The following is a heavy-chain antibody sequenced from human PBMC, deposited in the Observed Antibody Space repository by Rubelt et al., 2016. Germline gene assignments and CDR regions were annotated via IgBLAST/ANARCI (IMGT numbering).Heavy chain of an antibody. D-gene: IGHD1/OR15-1a*01. CDR1: GGSISNANW. CDR2: IYHSGST. Sequence: QVQLQESGPGLVKPSGTLSLTCAVSGGSISNANWWSWIRQPPGQGLAWLGEIYHSGSTNYNPSLASRVTILVDKSKNQLSLNLNSWTAADTAVDYCARGGTGWIDPWGQGTLVTVSS. V-gene: IGHV4-4*02. J-gene: IGHJ5*02. CDR3: ARGGTGWIDP.